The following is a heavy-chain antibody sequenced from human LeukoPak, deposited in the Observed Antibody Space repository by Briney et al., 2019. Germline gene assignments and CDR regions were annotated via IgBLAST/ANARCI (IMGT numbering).Heavy chain of an antibody. CDR1: GFTFSSYA. CDR2: ISGSGGST. D-gene: IGHD2/OR15-2a*01. V-gene: IGHV3-23*01. CDR3: AKDLKSTYYFDY. J-gene: IGHJ4*02. Sequence: GGSLRLSCAASGFTFSSYAMSWVRQAPGKGLEWVSAISGSGGSTYYADSVKGRFTISRDNSKNTLYLQMSSLRAEDTAVYYRAKDLKSTYYFDYWGQGTLVTVSS.